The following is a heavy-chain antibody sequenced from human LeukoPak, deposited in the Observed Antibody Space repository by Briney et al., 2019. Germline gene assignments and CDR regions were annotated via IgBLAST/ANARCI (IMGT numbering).Heavy chain of an antibody. Sequence: PSVKLSCTASGYTFITYGISWVRQAPGQGLEWLGWISTYNDNANYAPKFQGRVTMTTDTSTNTAYMDLGSLRSDDTAVYYCARETYYDILTGTDYWGQGTLVTVSS. CDR3: ARETYYDILTGTDY. CDR2: ISTYNDNA. CDR1: GYTFITYG. D-gene: IGHD3-9*01. V-gene: IGHV1-18*01. J-gene: IGHJ4*02.